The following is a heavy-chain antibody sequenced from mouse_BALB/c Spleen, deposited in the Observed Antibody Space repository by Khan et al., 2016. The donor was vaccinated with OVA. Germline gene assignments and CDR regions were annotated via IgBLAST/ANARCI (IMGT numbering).Heavy chain of an antibody. V-gene: IGHV2-3*01. J-gene: IGHJ2*01. CDR2: ICGDGSI. CDR1: GFSLTSNG. CDR3: AKLRVFYFDY. Sequence: QVQLKQSGPGLVAPSQSLSITCTASGFSLTSNGVSWVRQPPGKGLEWLGVICGDGSINYHSDLKSRLSISKDNSKSQVFLKLNSLQTDDAATYYCAKLRVFYFDYWGQGTTLTVSS.